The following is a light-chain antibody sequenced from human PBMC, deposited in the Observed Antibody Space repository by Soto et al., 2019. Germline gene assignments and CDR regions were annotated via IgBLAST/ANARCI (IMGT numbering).Light chain of an antibody. J-gene: IGKJ2*01. CDR3: HQYSSSSPT. CDR1: QSISSW. CDR2: GAS. V-gene: IGKV1-5*01. Sequence: DIQMTQSPSTLSASVGDRVTITCRASQSISSWLAWYQQKPGKAPKLLIYGASSLESGVPSRFSGSGSVTEFTLPIDSLQPDDFATYYCHQYSSSSPTFGQGTKLEI.